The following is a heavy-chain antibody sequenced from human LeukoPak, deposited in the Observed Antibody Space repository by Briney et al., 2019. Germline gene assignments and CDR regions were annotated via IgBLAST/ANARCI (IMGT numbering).Heavy chain of an antibody. Sequence: PSETLSLTCTVSGGSVTSNYWNWIRQPAGSGLEWIGRIHFTGETNYNPSLKSRVSMSVDTSKNHFCLKLSSVTAADTAVYYCARDKGVVAYGSGYFPFDDRGQGTLVTVSS. CDR1: GGSVTSNY. CDR2: IHFTGET. D-gene: IGHD2-8*02. J-gene: IGHJ4*02. CDR3: ARDKGVVAYGSGYFPFDD. V-gene: IGHV4-4*07.